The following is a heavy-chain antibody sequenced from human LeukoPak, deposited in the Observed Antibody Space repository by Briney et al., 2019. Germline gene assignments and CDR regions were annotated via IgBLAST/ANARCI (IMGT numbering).Heavy chain of an antibody. V-gene: IGHV3-23*01. J-gene: IGHJ4*02. Sequence: PGGSLRLSCAASGLSFSTYAMSWVRHAPGEGLEWVAGISGSGVDTHYAGSVNGRFRISRDNSANTLYLQMNSLREEDTALYYCASGTYRLGDYWGQGTQVAVSP. CDR2: ISGSGVDT. D-gene: IGHD3-10*01. CDR3: ASGTYRLGDY. CDR1: GLSFSTYA.